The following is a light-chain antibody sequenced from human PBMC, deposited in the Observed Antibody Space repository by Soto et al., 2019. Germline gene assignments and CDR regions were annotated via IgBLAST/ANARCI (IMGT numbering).Light chain of an antibody. CDR2: SND. Sequence: QSVLTQPPSTSGTPGQRVIISCAGSRPNIGSNTVTWYHQVPGTAPKLLFDSNDRRSSGVPERFSASKSDTSAALAISGLQSADEGDYYCATWDDRLKGPVFGGGTKLPVL. J-gene: IGLJ3*02. V-gene: IGLV1-44*01. CDR3: ATWDDRLKGPV. CDR1: RPNIGSNT.